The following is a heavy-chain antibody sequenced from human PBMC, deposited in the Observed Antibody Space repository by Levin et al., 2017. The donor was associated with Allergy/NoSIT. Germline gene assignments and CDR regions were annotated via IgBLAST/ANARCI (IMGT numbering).Heavy chain of an antibody. CDR3: SKEAPGGWHFFDS. Sequence: LSLTCAASGFIARTSYMSWVRQAPGKGLEWVSAIYDSGITSYADSVKGRFTVTRDDSTNTVYLQMNSLRVEDTAVYYCSKEAPGGWHFFDSWGQGTLVTVSS. J-gene: IGHJ4*02. CDR1: GFIARTSY. CDR2: IYDSGIT. D-gene: IGHD6-19*01. V-gene: IGHV3-66*01.